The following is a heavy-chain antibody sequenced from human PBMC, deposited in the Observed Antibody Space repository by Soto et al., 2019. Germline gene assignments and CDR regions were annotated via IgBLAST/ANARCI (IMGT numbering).Heavy chain of an antibody. CDR3: ARDGVGATPFCGYFDH. CDR1: ANIFGCCG. CDR2: IRYDGTNE. J-gene: IGHJ4*02. V-gene: IGHV3-33*01. D-gene: IGHD1-26*01. Sequence: QVQVVESGGAVVQPGRSLRLSCEVSANIFGCCGFHWVRQAPGKGLEWVAAIRYDGTNEEYADSVKGRFTISRDNSKRTVYLQLDSLRVDDTALYYCARDGVGATPFCGYFDHWGQGTLVTVSS.